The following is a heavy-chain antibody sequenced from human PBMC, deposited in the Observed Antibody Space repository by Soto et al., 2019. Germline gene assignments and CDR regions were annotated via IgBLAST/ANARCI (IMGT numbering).Heavy chain of an antibody. CDR1: GGSISSGGYY. Sequence: SETLSLTCTVSGGSISSGGYYWSWIRQHPGKGLEWIGYIYYSGSTYYNPSLKSRVTISVDTSKNQFSLKLSSVTAADTAVYYCARVMRDMGGRVSDWFDPWGQGTLVTVSS. J-gene: IGHJ5*02. D-gene: IGHD2-15*01. V-gene: IGHV4-31*03. CDR2: IYYSGST. CDR3: ARVMRDMGGRVSDWFDP.